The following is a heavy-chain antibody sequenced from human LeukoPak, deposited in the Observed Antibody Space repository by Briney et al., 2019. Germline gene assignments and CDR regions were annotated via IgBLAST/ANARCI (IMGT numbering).Heavy chain of an antibody. D-gene: IGHD3-3*01. J-gene: IGHJ4*02. V-gene: IGHV4-34*01. Sequence: SETLSLTCAVYGGSFSGYYWSWIRQPPGKGLEWIGEINHSGSTNYNPSLKSRVTISVDTSKNQFSLKLSSVTAADTAVYYCARGLSSSTNYDFRDYWGQGTLVTVSS. CDR1: GGSFSGYY. CDR3: ARGLSSSTNYDFRDY. CDR2: INHSGST.